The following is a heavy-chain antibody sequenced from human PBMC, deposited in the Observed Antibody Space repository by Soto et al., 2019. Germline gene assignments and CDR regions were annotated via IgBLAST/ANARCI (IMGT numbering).Heavy chain of an antibody. D-gene: IGHD3-22*01. CDR2: IYSGGST. V-gene: IGHV3-53*01. J-gene: IGHJ1*01. CDR3: ARDYYYDSSGYFEYFQH. CDR1: GFTVSSNY. Sequence: EVQLVESGGGLIQPGGSLRLSCAASGFTVSSNYMSWVRQAPGKGLEWVSVIYSGGSTYYADSVKGRFTISRDNSKNTLYLQRNSLRAEDTAVYYCARDYYYDSSGYFEYFQHWGQGTLVTVSS.